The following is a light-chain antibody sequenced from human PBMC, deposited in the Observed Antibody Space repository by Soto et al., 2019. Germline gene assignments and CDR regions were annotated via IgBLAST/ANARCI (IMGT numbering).Light chain of an antibody. J-gene: IGKJ1*01. CDR2: KAS. V-gene: IGKV1-5*03. Sequence: DIQMTQSPSTLPASVGDLVTITCRASQTISGNLAWYKQKPGKAPNLLIYKASYLESGVPSRFSGSGSWAEFPLTISSLQPDYFATYYCQQYTDYSGTFGQGTKVEIK. CDR3: QQYTDYSGT. CDR1: QTISGN.